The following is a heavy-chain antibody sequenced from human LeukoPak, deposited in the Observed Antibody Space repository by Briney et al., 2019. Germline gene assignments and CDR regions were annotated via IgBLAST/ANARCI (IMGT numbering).Heavy chain of an antibody. CDR1: GFTFSTYC. D-gene: IGHD4-17*01. J-gene: IGHJ1*01. CDR3: ARDDSGDEYFQH. CDR2: ISNGGSYI. V-gene: IGHV3-21*01. Sequence: GGSLRLSCAASGFTFSTYCMSWVRQAPGKGLEWVSSISNGGSYIYYADSVRGRFTLSRDNAKNSLYLQMNSLRAEDTAVYYCARDDSGDEYFQHWGQGTLVTVSS.